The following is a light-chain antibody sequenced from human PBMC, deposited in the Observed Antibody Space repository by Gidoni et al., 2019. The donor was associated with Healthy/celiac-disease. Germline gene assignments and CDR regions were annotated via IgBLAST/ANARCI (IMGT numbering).Light chain of an antibody. J-gene: IGKJ3*01. CDR2: LGS. CDR1: QSLLHSNGYNY. CDR3: MQALQTPRFT. Sequence: DIVMTQSPLSMPVTPVEPASISCMSSQSLLHSNGYNYLDWYLQKPGQSPQLLIYLGSNRASGVPDRFSGSGSGTDFTLKISRVEAEDVGVYYCMQALQTPRFTFGPGTKVDIK. V-gene: IGKV2-28*01.